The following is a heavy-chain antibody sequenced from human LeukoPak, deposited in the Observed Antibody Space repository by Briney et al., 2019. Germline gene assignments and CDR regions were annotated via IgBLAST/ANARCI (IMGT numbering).Heavy chain of an antibody. CDR3: ARDLYYYMDV. V-gene: IGHV3-23*01. CDR2: ISGSGGST. J-gene: IGHJ6*03. Sequence: GGSLRLSWAASGFTFSSYAKNWVRQAPGKGLEWVSGISGSGGSTYYADSVKGRFTISRDNAKNSLYLQMNSLRAEDTAVYYCARDLYYYMDVWGKGTTVTVSS. CDR1: GFTFSSYA.